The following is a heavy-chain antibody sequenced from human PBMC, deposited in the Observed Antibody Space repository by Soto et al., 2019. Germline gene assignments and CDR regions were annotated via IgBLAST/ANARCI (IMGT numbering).Heavy chain of an antibody. V-gene: IGHV4-39*01. CDR1: GGSISSSSYY. Sequence: SETLSLTCTVSGGSISSSSYYWGWIRQPPGKGLEWIGSIYYSGSTYYNPSLKSRVTISVDTSKNQFSLKLSSVTAADTAVYYCARHIGTDYDFWSGPEAPHFDYWGQGTLVTVSS. J-gene: IGHJ4*02. CDR2: IYYSGST. D-gene: IGHD3-3*01. CDR3: ARHIGTDYDFWSGPEAPHFDY.